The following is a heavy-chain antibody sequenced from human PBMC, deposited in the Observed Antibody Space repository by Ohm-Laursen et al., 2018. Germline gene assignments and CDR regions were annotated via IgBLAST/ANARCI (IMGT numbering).Heavy chain of an antibody. V-gene: IGHV1-18*01. D-gene: IGHD6-6*01. CDR2: ITAYNGDT. CDR1: GYTFTSYG. CDR3: ARGRTSAARVRYFDL. J-gene: IGHJ2*01. Sequence: SVKVSCKASGYTFTSYGISWVRQAPGQGLEWMGWITAYNGDTNYAQRLQGRVTMTTDTSTSTAFMELRSLRSEDTAVYYCARGRTSAARVRYFDLWGRGTLVTVSS.